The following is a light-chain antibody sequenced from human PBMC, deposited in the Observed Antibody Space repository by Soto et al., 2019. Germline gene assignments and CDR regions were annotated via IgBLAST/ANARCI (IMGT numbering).Light chain of an antibody. CDR3: QHYNSYPCT. Sequence: DIQMTQSPSTLSASVGDRVTITCRASQTTSTWLAWYQQKAGKAPKVLIYKASSLESGVPSRFSGSGSGTEFTLTISSLQPDDFATYYCQHYNSYPCTFGQGTRVEIK. V-gene: IGKV1-5*03. J-gene: IGKJ1*01. CDR1: QTTSTW. CDR2: KAS.